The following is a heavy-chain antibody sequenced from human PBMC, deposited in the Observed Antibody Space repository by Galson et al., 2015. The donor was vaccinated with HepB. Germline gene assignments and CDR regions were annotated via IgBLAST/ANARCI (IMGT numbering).Heavy chain of an antibody. J-gene: IGHJ6*03. Sequence: SVKVSCKASGYTFTDFGISWVRRAPGQGLEWMGWISPYNGNTNYAQYLQGRVSVTADTSTSTAYMELRSLRSDDTAVYYCARGKYGSSSICYWIYCYSMDGWGKGLPVSVSS. CDR3: ARGKYGSSSICYWIYCYSMDG. CDR1: GYTFTDFG. V-gene: IGHV1-18*01. D-gene: IGHD2-2*01. CDR2: ISPYNGNT.